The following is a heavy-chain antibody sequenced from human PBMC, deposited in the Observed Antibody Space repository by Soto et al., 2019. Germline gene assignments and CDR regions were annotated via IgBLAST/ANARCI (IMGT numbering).Heavy chain of an antibody. CDR1: GFTFSDYA. J-gene: IGHJ4*02. D-gene: IGHD3-10*01. CDR3: AKSGGGSGTYYLHY. Sequence: GGSLRLSCAASGFTFSDYAMTWVRQAPGKGPEWVSAVSGSGGSTYSADSVRGRFTISKDNSKNTLYLQMNSLRAEDTAVYYCAKSGGGSGTYYLHYWGQGTLVTVSS. CDR2: VSGSGGST. V-gene: IGHV3-23*01.